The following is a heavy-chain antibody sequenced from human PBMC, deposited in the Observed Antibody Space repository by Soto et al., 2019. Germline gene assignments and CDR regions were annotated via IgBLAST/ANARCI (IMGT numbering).Heavy chain of an antibody. CDR1: GYTFTSYD. J-gene: IGHJ4*02. CDR2: MNPNSGNT. CDR3: AKAINDIVGVLFDF. V-gene: IGHV1-8*01. Sequence: ASVKVSCKASGYTFTSYDINWVRQATGQGLEWMGWMNPNSGNTGYAQKFQGRVTMTRNTSISTAYMELSSLRAEATAVYYCAKAINDIVGVLFDFWGQGTLVTVSS. D-gene: IGHD1-26*01.